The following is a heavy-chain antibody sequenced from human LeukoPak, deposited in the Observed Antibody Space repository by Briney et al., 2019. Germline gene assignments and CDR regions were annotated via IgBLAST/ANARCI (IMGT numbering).Heavy chain of an antibody. CDR1: GFTFGDYA. Sequence: GGSLRLSYTASGFTFGDYAMSWISQASGKGLEWVGFIRSKAYGETADYAASVKGRFTISRDDSKAIAYLQMNSLKTEDTAVYHCTRDRGANNLYDYWGQGTLVTVSS. CDR2: IRSKAYGETA. CDR3: TRDRGANNLYDY. D-gene: IGHD4/OR15-4a*01. J-gene: IGHJ4*02. V-gene: IGHV3-49*03.